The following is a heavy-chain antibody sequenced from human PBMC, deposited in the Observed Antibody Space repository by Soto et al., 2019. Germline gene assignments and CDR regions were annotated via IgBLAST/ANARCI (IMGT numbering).Heavy chain of an antibody. CDR2: ISSRNSFI. CDR3: ARDPAGSTRPYYYGIDV. J-gene: IGHJ6*02. V-gene: IGHV3-21*01. D-gene: IGHD2-2*01. CDR1: GFTFNTYS. Sequence: PGGSLRLSCAASGFTFNTYSMNWVRQAPGKGLEWVSFISSRNSFIYYADSVRGRFTISRDNAKNSVFLQMNSLRVEDTAVYYCARDPAGSTRPYYYGIDVWGQGTTVTVSS.